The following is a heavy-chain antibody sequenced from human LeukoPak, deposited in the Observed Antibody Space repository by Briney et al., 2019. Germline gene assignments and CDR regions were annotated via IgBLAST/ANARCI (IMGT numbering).Heavy chain of an antibody. CDR2: ISGSGGST. CDR1: GFTFSGYA. D-gene: IGHD6-19*01. CDR3: AKDHYSSGWYPTPFDY. V-gene: IGHV3-23*01. Sequence: GGSLRLSCAASGFTFSGYAMSWVRQAPGKGLEWVSAISGSGGSTYYADSVKGRFTISRDNSKNTLYLQMNSLRAEDTAVYYCAKDHYSSGWYPTPFDYWGQGTLVTVSS. J-gene: IGHJ4*02.